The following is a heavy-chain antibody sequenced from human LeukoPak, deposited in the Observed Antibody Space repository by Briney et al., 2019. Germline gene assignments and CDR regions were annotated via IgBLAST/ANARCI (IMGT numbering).Heavy chain of an antibody. J-gene: IGHJ4*02. V-gene: IGHV1-69*06. D-gene: IGHD3-10*01. CDR2: IIPIFGTA. Sequence: GSAVKVSCKASGGTFSSYAISWVRQAPGQGLEWMGGIIPIFGTANYAQKFQGRVTITADKSTSTAYMELSSLRAEDTAVYYCARDLRGDYYGSGSPFDYWGQGTLVTVSS. CDR1: GGTFSSYA. CDR3: ARDLRGDYYGSGSPFDY.